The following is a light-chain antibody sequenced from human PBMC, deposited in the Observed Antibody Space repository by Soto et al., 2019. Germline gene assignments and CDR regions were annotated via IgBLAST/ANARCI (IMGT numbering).Light chain of an antibody. CDR3: QRYGSSIT. Sequence: EIVLTQSPGTLSLSPGERSTLSCSASQSVSSSYLAWYQQKPGQPPRLLIYGASSRATGIPDRFSGSGSGTDFTLTISRLEPEDFAVYYCQRYGSSITFGQGTRLEIK. J-gene: IGKJ5*01. CDR2: GAS. V-gene: IGKV3-20*01. CDR1: QSVSSSY.